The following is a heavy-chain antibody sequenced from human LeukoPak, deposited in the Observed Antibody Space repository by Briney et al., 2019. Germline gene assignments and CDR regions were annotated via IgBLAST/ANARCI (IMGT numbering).Heavy chain of an antibody. Sequence: SETLSLTCTVSGASIHDDHFTWIRQPPGRGLEWIGFVYYRGSAKYNPSLESRVTISVDTSKKQISLILKSVTAADTAVYYCARHPRDGYNSYYYGMDVWGQGTTVTVSS. V-gene: IGHV4-59*08. D-gene: IGHD5-24*01. CDR3: ARHPRDGYNSYYYGMDV. CDR2: VYYRGSA. J-gene: IGHJ6*02. CDR1: GASIHDDH.